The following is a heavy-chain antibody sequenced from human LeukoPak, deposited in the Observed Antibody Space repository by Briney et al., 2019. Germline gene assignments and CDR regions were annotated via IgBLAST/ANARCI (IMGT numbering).Heavy chain of an antibody. CDR1: GFTFDDYA. CDR3: AKGSDFDWFSYFQH. Sequence: GGSLRLSCAASGFTFDDYAMHWVRQAPGKGLEWVSGISWNSGSIGYADSVKGRFTISRDNAKNSLYLQMTSLRAEDTALYYCAKGSDFDWFSYFQHWGQGTLVTVSS. J-gene: IGHJ1*01. CDR2: ISWNSGSI. D-gene: IGHD3-9*01. V-gene: IGHV3-9*01.